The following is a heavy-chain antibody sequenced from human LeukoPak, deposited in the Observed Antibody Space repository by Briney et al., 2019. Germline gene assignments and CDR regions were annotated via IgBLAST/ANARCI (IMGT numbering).Heavy chain of an antibody. CDR3: ARHQWLYDL. Sequence: GASVKVSCKASGYTFTSYGISWVRQAPGQGLEWMGWISVNYAQKLQGRVTMTTDTSTNTAYMELRSLGSDDTAVYYCARHQWLYDLWGQGTLVTVSS. J-gene: IGHJ4*02. V-gene: IGHV1-18*01. CDR2: ISV. D-gene: IGHD6-19*01. CDR1: GYTFTSYG.